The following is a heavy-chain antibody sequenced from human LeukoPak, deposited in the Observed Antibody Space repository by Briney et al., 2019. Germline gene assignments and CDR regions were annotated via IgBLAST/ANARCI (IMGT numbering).Heavy chain of an antibody. Sequence: GASVKVSCKASGYTFISYEINWVRQATGQGREWMGWMNPDSGDTAYAQKFQGRITMTRSTSISTAYMELSSLRSDDTAVYYCGRGLGTYDSSDLTWPMISFWGQGTLVTVSS. CDR3: GRGLGTYDSSDLTWPMISF. CDR2: MNPDSGDT. D-gene: IGHD3-22*01. J-gene: IGHJ4*02. V-gene: IGHV1-8*01. CDR1: GYTFISYE.